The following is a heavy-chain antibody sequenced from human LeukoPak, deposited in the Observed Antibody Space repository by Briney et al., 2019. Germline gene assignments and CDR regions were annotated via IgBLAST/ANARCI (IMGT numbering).Heavy chain of an antibody. J-gene: IGHJ4*02. V-gene: IGHV1-69*02. CDR2: IIPILGIA. D-gene: IGHD6-19*01. CDR1: GGTFSSYT. CDR3: ARAPSSHSSGWYGVDY. Sequence: EASVKVSCKASGGTFSSYTISWVRQAPGQGLEWMGRIIPILGIANYAQKFQGRVTITADKSTSTAYMELSSLRSEDTAVYFCARAPSSHSSGWYGVDYWGQGTLVTVSS.